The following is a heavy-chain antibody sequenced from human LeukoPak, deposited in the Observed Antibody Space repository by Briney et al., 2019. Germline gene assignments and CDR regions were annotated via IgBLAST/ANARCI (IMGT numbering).Heavy chain of an antibody. CDR3: TRMTTGHDY. D-gene: IGHD4-17*01. CDR1: GVSFNDYY. CDR2: INHSGYT. V-gene: IGHV4-34*01. Sequence: KSSDTLSLTCAVSGVSFNDYYWSWVRQTPGKGLEWIGEINHSGYTNDSPSLKSRVTLSIDTSRKQFSLNLRSVTVADSGIYYCTRMTTGHDYWGQGTLVSVSS. J-gene: IGHJ4*02.